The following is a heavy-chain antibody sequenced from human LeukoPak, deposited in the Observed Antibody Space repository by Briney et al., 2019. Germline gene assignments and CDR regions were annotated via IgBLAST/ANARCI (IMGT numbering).Heavy chain of an antibody. CDR3: ARDRTDYYDSSGEFDY. Sequence: PVKVSCKASGGTFSSYAISWVRQAPGQGLEWMGRIIPIFGTANYAQKFQGRVTITTDESTSTAYMELSSLRSEDTAVYYCARDRTDYYDSSGEFDYWGQGTLVTVSS. V-gene: IGHV1-69*05. CDR1: GGTFSSYA. D-gene: IGHD3-22*01. J-gene: IGHJ4*02. CDR2: IIPIFGTA.